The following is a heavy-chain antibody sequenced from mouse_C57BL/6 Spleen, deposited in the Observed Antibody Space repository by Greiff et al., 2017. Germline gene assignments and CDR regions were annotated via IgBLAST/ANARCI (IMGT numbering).Heavy chain of an antibody. J-gene: IGHJ2*01. CDR3: AYFYGRA. Sequence: VQLQQSGPELVKPGASVKISCKASGYAFSSSWMNWVKQRPGKGLEWIGRIYPGDGDTNYNGKFKGKATLTADKSSSTADMQLSSLTSEDSAVYFCAYFYGRAWGQGTTLTVSS. CDR1: GYAFSSSW. CDR2: IYPGDGDT. D-gene: IGHD1-1*01. V-gene: IGHV1-82*01.